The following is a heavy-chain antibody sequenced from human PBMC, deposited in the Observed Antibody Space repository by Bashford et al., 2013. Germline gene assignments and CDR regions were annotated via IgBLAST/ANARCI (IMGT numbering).Heavy chain of an antibody. Sequence: SDDPRPSYLHSSSSWPPSVTYYVERGLRHRPRGKDVECSCYISTGGAPITKYNPSLTSRVTISVDTSKNQFSLKLSSVTTADTAVYYCTRGGTYFDSSGYQPLDSWGQGTLVTVSS. CDR2: ISTGGAPIT. D-gene: IGHD3-22*01. J-gene: IGHJ4*02. CDR3: TRGGTYFDSSGYQPLDS. V-gene: IGHV4-59*01. CDR1: WPPSVTYY.